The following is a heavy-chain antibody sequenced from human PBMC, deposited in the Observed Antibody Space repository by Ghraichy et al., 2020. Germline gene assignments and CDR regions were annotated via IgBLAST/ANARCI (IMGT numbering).Heavy chain of an antibody. CDR3: ARDRRDHFDSDGYDY. J-gene: IGHJ4*02. CDR1: GASISSTNW. CDR2: VYQSGHT. Sequence: SETLSLTCVVSGASISSTNWWIWVRQPPGKGLEWIGEVYQSGHTNYKPSLKGRVTISVDKSKNQFSLKVNSVTAADTAVYYCARDRRDHFDSDGYDYWGPGALVTVSS. D-gene: IGHD3-22*01. V-gene: IGHV4-4*02.